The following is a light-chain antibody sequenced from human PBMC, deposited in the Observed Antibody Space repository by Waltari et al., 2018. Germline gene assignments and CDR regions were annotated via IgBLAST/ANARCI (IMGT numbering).Light chain of an antibody. V-gene: IGKV3D-15*01. J-gene: IGKJ1*01. Sequence: EVVMTQSPATLSVSPGERVSLSCRASQSAKTSLAWYQQTPGQAHRLLIYRASTRAAGGPDRFSGIGSGTEFTLTISSLQSEDSAIYYCQQYNIWPWTFGPGTNVDIK. CDR1: QSAKTS. CDR2: RAS. CDR3: QQYNIWPWT.